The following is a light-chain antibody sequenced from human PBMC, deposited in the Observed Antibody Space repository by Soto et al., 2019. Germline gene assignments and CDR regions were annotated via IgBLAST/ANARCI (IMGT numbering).Light chain of an antibody. CDR1: QSVSSY. J-gene: IGKJ4*01. V-gene: IGKV3-11*01. Sequence: EIVLTQSPATLSLSPGERATLSCRASQSVSSYLAWYQQKPGQAPRLLIYDASNRATGIPARFSGSGAGTVFTFTISRLEPEDAAVYYCQQRSNLLTFGGGTKLEMK. CDR2: DAS. CDR3: QQRSNLLT.